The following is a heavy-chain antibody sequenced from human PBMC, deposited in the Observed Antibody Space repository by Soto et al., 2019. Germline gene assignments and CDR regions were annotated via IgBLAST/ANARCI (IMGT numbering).Heavy chain of an antibody. CDR3: ARACSGGSCYSDYGDYNAVENYYYYGMDV. J-gene: IGHJ6*02. D-gene: IGHD2-15*01. V-gene: IGHV3-13*01. CDR2: IGTAGDT. CDR1: GFTFSSYD. Sequence: GGSLRLSCAASGFTFSSYDMHWVRQATGKGLEWVSAIGTAGDTYYPGSVKGRFTISRENAKNSLYLQMNSLRAEDTAVYYCARACSGGSCYSDYGDYNAVENYYYYGMDVWGQGTTVTVSS.